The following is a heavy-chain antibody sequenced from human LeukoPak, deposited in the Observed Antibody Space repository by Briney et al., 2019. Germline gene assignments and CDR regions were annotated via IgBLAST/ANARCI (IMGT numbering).Heavy chain of an antibody. CDR2: IYASGST. CDR3: ARASFPLATIPDY. Sequence: SETLSLTCTVSGGSISNLNYYWSWIRQPAGKGLEWIGRIYASGSTNYNPSLKSRVTISADTSKNQFSLKLSSVTAADTAVYYCARASFPLATIPDYWGQGTLVTVSS. V-gene: IGHV4-61*02. J-gene: IGHJ4*02. CDR1: GGSISNLNYY. D-gene: IGHD5-12*01.